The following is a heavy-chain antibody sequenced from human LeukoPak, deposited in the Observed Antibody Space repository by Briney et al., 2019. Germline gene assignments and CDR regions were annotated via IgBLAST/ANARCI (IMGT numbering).Heavy chain of an antibody. CDR3: ARDRGYSYGYPDY. V-gene: IGHV3-30*03. Sequence: GGSLRLSCVASGFTFSNYGMHWVRQAPGKGLEWVAVISFEESNKYYADSVKGRFTISRDNSKNTLYLQMNSLRAEDTAVYYCARDRGYSYGYPDYWGQGTLVTVSS. D-gene: IGHD5-18*01. J-gene: IGHJ4*02. CDR1: GFTFSNYG. CDR2: ISFEESNK.